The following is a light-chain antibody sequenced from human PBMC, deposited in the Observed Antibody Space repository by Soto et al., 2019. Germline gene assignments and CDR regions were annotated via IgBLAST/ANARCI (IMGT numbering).Light chain of an antibody. Sequence: DIQMTQSPSTLSASVGDRVTITCRASQSISSWLAWYQQIPGKAPKLLIYKASNLETGVPSRFSGSGSETEFTLTISSLQPDDFATYYCQQYDSYLYTFGQGTKLEIK. J-gene: IGKJ2*01. CDR1: QSISSW. CDR2: KAS. V-gene: IGKV1-5*03. CDR3: QQYDSYLYT.